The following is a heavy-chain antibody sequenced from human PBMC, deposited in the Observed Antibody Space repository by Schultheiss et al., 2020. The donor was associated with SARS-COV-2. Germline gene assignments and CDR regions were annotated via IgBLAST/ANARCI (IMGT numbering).Heavy chain of an antibody. Sequence: GSLRLSCTVSGGSISSYYWSWIRQPPGKGLEWIGYIYYSGSTNYNPSLKSRVTISVDTSKNQFSLKLSSVTAADTAVYYCARHSRRSSGWYSPGYYYYGMDVWGQGTTVTVSS. V-gene: IGHV4-59*08. CDR2: IYYSGST. CDR3: ARHSRRSSGWYSPGYYYYGMDV. J-gene: IGHJ6*02. CDR1: GGSISSYY. D-gene: IGHD6-19*01.